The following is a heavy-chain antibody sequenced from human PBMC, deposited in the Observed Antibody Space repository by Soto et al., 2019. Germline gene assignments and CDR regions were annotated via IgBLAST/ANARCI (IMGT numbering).Heavy chain of an antibody. CDR2: IYYSGST. V-gene: IGHV4-59*11. Sequence: SETLSLTCTVSGGSISGHYWSWIRQPPGKGLEWIGYIYYSGSTNYNPSLKSRVTISVDTSKNQFSLKLSSVTAADTAVYYCARDTGTDNWFDPWGQGTLVTVSS. D-gene: IGHD1-1*01. CDR3: ARDTGTDNWFDP. J-gene: IGHJ5*02. CDR1: GGSISGHY.